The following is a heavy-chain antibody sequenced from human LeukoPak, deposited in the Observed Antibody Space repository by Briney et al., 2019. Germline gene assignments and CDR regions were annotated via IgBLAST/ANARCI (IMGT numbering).Heavy chain of an antibody. CDR3: ARVLNRSTVTTTRGYYFDY. V-gene: IGHV4-34*01. CDR1: GGSFSGYY. D-gene: IGHD4-17*01. Sequence: SETLSLTCAVYGGSFSGYYWSWIRQPPGKGLEWIGEINHSGSTNYNPSLKSRVTISVDTSKNQFSLKLSSVTAADTAVYYCARVLNRSTVTTTRGYYFDYWGQGTLVTVSS. CDR2: INHSGST. J-gene: IGHJ4*02.